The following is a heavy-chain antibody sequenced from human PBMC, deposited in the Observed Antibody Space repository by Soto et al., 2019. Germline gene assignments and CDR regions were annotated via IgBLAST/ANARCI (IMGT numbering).Heavy chain of an antibody. CDR3: ARGGCTSTSCLDY. D-gene: IGHD2-2*01. J-gene: IGHJ4*02. CDR2: INNDGSST. CDR1: GFTFSSNW. Sequence: EVQLVESGGGLVQPGGSLRLSCGASGFTFSSNWMHWVRQAPGKGLVWVSRINNDGSSTNYGDSVKGRFTISRDNAKNTLYLQMNSLRADDTAVYYCARGGCTSTSCLDYWGQGTLVTVSS. V-gene: IGHV3-74*01.